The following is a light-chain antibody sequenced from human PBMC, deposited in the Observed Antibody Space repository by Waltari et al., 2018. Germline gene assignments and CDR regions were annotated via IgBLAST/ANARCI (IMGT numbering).Light chain of an antibody. CDR1: QGISSY. J-gene: IGKJ2*03. Sequence: IQMSQSPSSLSASVGNRVTITCRASQGISSYLNWYQQKPGKAPKLLIYYANSLASGVPSRFSGSGSGTECTLTISSLQPEDFATYYCQQGNSYPYSFGQWTKVEIK. V-gene: IGKV1-13*02. CDR3: QQGNSYPYS. CDR2: YAN.